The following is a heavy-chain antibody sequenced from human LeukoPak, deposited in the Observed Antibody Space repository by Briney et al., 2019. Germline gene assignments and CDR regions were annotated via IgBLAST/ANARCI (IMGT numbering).Heavy chain of an antibody. J-gene: IGHJ4*02. V-gene: IGHV3-64D*06. CDR3: VKDRRYYYGSGSYYNSYFDY. D-gene: IGHD3-10*01. CDR2: ISSNGGST. Sequence: PGGSLRLSCSASGFTFSSYAMHWVRQAPGKGLEYVSAISSNGGSTYYADSVKGRFTISRDNSKNTLYLQMSSPRAEDTAVYYCVKDRRYYYGSGSYYNSYFDYWGQGTLVTVSS. CDR1: GFTFSSYA.